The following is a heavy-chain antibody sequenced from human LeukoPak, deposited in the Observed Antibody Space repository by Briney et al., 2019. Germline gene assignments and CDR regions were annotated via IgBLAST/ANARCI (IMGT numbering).Heavy chain of an antibody. D-gene: IGHD3-10*01. CDR3: ARDRGFGQADV. Sequence: GGSLRLSCAASGSTFSGYWMSWLRQAPGKGLEWVANIKQDGGEKNYVDSVKGRFTISRDNAKNSLYLQMNSLRAEDTAVYYCARDRGFGQADVWGKGTTVTVSS. V-gene: IGHV3-7*01. CDR1: GSTFSGYW. J-gene: IGHJ6*04. CDR2: IKQDGGEK.